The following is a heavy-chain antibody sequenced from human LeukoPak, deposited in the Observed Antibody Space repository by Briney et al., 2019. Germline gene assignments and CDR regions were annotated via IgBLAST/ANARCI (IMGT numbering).Heavy chain of an antibody. CDR1: GFIFSKAW. D-gene: IGHD3-9*01. CDR3: TTDQYDILTGYYMGYFDY. CDR2: IKSKTDGGTT. Sequence: GGSLRLSCAASGFIFSKAWMSWVRQAPGKGLEWVGRIKSKTDGGTTDYAAPVKGRFTISRDDSKNTLYLQMNSPKTEDTAVYYCTTDQYDILTGYYMGYFDYWGQGTLVTVSS. V-gene: IGHV3-15*01. J-gene: IGHJ4*02.